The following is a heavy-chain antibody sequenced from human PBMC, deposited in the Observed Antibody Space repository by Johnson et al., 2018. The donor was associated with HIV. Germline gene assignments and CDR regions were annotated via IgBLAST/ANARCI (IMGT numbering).Heavy chain of an antibody. V-gene: IGHV3-30-3*02. J-gene: IGHJ3*02. CDR2: ISYDGSNK. D-gene: IGHD1-26*01. CDR1: GFTFHDYA. CDR3: AKDLFTEREDDVFDI. Sequence: QMQLVESGGGVVQPGRSLRLSCAASGFTFHDYAMHWVRQAPGKGLEWVAVISYDGSNKYYADSVKGRFTISRDNSKNTLYLQMNSLRAEDTAVYYCAKDLFTEREDDVFDIWGQGTMVTVSS.